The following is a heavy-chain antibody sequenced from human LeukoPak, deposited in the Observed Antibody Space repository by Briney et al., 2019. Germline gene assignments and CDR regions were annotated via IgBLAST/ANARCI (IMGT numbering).Heavy chain of an antibody. CDR2: INSGGRST. CDR1: GFTLSSHG. D-gene: IGHD6-19*01. Sequence: GGSLRLSCAASGFTLSSHGMHWVRQAPGKGLVWVSGINSGGRSTYYADSVKGRFTISRDNAKNTLSLQMNSLRAEDTAVYYCARGTAVAGNGLDSWGQGTLVTVSS. CDR3: ARGTAVAGNGLDS. J-gene: IGHJ4*02. V-gene: IGHV3-74*01.